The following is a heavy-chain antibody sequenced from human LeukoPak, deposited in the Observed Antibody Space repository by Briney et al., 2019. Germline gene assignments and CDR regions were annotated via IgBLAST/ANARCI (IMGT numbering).Heavy chain of an antibody. Sequence: GGSLRLSCAASGFTFSSYAMSWVRQAPGKGLEWVSAISGSGGSTYYADSVKGRFTISRDNSKNMLYLQMNSLRAEDTAVYYCAKAPGSRPQGWLYYFDYWGQGTLVTVSS. CDR3: AKAPGSRPQGWLYYFDY. J-gene: IGHJ4*02. V-gene: IGHV3-23*01. D-gene: IGHD6-19*01. CDR2: ISGSGGST. CDR1: GFTFSSYA.